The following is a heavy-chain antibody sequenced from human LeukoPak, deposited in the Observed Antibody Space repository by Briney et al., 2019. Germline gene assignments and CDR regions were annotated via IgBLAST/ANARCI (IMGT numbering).Heavy chain of an antibody. D-gene: IGHD7-27*01. Sequence: SETLSLTCTVSGGSISSGSYYWSWIRQPAGKGLEWIGRIYTSGSTNYNPSLKSRVTISVDTSKNQFSLKLSSVTAADTAVYYCARDLGDYIDYWGQGTLVTVSS. J-gene: IGHJ4*02. CDR3: ARDLGDYIDY. V-gene: IGHV4-61*02. CDR1: GGSISSGSYY. CDR2: IYTSGST.